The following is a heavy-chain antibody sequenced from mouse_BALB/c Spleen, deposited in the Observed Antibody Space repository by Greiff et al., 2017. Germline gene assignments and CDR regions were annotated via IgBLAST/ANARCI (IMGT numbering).Heavy chain of an antibody. CDR1: GYSITSGYY. CDR3: AREALDWSWFAY. Sequence: EVQVVESGPGLVKPSQSLSLTCSVTGYSITSGYYWNWIRQFPGNKLEWMGYISYDGSNNYNPSLKNRISITRDTSKNQFFLKLNSVTTEDTATYYCAREALDWSWFAYWGQGTLVTVSA. J-gene: IGHJ3*01. CDR2: ISYDGSN. D-gene: IGHD2-13*01. V-gene: IGHV3-6*02.